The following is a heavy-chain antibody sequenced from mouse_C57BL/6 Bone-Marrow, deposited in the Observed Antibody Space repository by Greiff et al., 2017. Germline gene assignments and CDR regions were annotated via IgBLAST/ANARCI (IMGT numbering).Heavy chain of an antibody. D-gene: IGHD1-1*01. CDR3: ARGGYYGSSSYYAMDY. J-gene: IGHJ4*01. CDR1: GYTFTSYW. CDR2: IDPNSGGT. Sequence: VQLQQPGAELVKPGASVKLSCKASGYTFTSYWMHWVKQRPGRGLEWIGRIDPNSGGTKYNEKFKSKATLTVDKHSSTAYMQLSSLTSEDSAVYYCARGGYYGSSSYYAMDYWGQGTSVTVSS. V-gene: IGHV1-72*01.